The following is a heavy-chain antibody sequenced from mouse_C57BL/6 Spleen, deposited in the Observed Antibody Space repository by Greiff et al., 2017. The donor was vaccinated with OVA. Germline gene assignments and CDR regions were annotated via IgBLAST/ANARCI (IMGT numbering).Heavy chain of an antibody. CDR3: ARWGWRVARYFDY. CDR2: INPSSGYT. V-gene: IGHV1-4*01. D-gene: IGHD3-1*01. CDR1: GYTFTSYT. J-gene: IGHJ2*01. Sequence: VQLQQPGAELVRPGASVKMSCKASGYTFTSYTMHWVKQRPGQGLEWIGNINPSSGYTKYNQKFKGKATLTVDKSSSTAYMQLSSLTSEDSAVYYCARWGWRVARYFDYWGQGTTLTVSS.